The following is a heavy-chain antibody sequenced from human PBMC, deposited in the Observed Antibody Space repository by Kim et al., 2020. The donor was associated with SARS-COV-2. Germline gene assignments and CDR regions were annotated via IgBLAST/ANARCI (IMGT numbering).Heavy chain of an antibody. J-gene: IGHJ4*02. CDR2: INHRGST. Sequence: SETLSLTCAVYGGSFSGYYWSWIRQPPGKGLEWIGEINHRGSTNYNPSLKSRVTISVDTSKNQFSLKLSSVTAADTAVYYCARGLRVPSSGYYYPKAYYFDYWGQGTLVTVSS. V-gene: IGHV4-34*01. D-gene: IGHD3-22*01. CDR3: ARGLRVPSSGYYYPKAYYFDY. CDR1: GGSFSGYY.